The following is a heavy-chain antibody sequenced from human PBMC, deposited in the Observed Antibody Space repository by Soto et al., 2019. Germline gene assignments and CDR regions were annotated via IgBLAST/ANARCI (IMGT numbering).Heavy chain of an antibody. CDR1: GFTFSSYA. D-gene: IGHD4-17*01. CDR2: ISGSGGST. J-gene: IGHJ3*02. V-gene: IGHV3-23*01. Sequence: PGGSLRLSCAASGFTFSSYAMSWVRQAPGKGLEWVSAISGSGGSTYYADSVKGRFTISRDNSKNTLYLQMNSLRAEDTAVYYCAKAKVSTVTNLWVDAFDIPGQGTIVTVSS. CDR3: AKAKVSTVTNLWVDAFDI.